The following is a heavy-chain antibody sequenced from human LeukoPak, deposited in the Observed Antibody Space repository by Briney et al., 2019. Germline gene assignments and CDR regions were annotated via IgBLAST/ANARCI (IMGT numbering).Heavy chain of an antibody. CDR1: GFSFSRFG. J-gene: IGHJ4*02. CDR2: ISSSSGAI. D-gene: IGHD3-3*01. Sequence: PGGSLRLSCAASGFSFSRFGMNWVRQAPGKGLEWISYISSSSGAIYYADSVKGRFTISRDNTKNSLYLQMNSLRVEDTAVFYCARDQYDTWSRRGNFDSWGQGTLVIVSS. CDR3: ARDQYDTWSRRGNFDS. V-gene: IGHV3-48*04.